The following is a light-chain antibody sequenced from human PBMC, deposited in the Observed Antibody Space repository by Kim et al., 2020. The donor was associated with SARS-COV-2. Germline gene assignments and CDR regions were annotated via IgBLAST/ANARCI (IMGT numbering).Light chain of an antibody. V-gene: IGLV2-11*01. J-gene: IGLJ1*01. CDR3: CSFAGSYTYV. Sequence: QSALTQPRSVSGSPGQSVTISCTGTSSDVGGYNYLSWYQQHPDKAPKLMIYDVTKRPSGVPDRFSGSKSGNTASLTISGLQAEDEADYYCCSFAGSYTYVFGTGTKVTVL. CDR2: DVT. CDR1: SSDVGGYNY.